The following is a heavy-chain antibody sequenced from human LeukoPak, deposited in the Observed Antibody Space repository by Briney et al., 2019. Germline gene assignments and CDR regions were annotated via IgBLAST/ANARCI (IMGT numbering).Heavy chain of an antibody. CDR1: GDSFSSYY. CDR3: ARGQKYRNGYTVTELGSGYFDY. V-gene: IGHV4-59*01. CDR2: IYYTGSA. D-gene: IGHD5-18*01. Sequence: PSETLSLTCNVSGDSFSSYYWTWIRQPPGKGLEWLGYIYYTGSAHYNPSLKSRITISVDTSKNQFSLRLTSVTAADTAVYYCARGQKYRNGYTVTELGSGYFDYWGQGTLVTVSS. J-gene: IGHJ4*02.